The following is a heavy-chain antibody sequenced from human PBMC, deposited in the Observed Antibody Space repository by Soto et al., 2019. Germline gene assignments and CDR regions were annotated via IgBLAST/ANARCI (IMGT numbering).Heavy chain of an antibody. CDR2: IYSSGTT. Sequence: QVQLEESGPRLVKASETLSLMCTVSGGSVSYDYWSWVRQPAGKGLEWIGRIYSSGTTDYNPSLRGRVTFSIDTSKSQFSLQLTSVTAADTAMYFCARGPCGGGGCYSDLFPQTGFDYWGHGIPVSVSS. CDR1: GGSVSYDY. CDR3: ARGPCGGGGCYSDLFPQTGFDY. D-gene: IGHD2-15*01. V-gene: IGHV4-4*07. J-gene: IGHJ4*01.